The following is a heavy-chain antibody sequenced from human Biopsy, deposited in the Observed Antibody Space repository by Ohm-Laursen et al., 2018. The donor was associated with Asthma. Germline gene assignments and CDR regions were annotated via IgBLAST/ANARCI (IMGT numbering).Heavy chain of an antibody. J-gene: IGHJ4*02. Sequence: SLRLSCAAFGFIFRGSNMFWVRQAPGKGLEWLAAISYDGMSEYYADSVRGRFTISRDYSKNTLYLQMHSLRAEDTAVYYCARGDSSNWSHYYFDYWGQGTLVTVSS. CDR3: ARGDSSNWSHYYFDY. D-gene: IGHD3-22*01. CDR2: ISYDGMSE. V-gene: IGHV3-30*14. CDR1: GFIFRGSN.